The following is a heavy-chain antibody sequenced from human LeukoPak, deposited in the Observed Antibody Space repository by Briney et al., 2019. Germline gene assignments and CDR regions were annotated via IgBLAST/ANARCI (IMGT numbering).Heavy chain of an antibody. CDR3: ARDPSLRLGELSPFDY. J-gene: IGHJ4*02. CDR1: GYTFTSYG. V-gene: IGHV1-18*01. Sequence: ASVPVSCKASGYTFTSYGISWVRQAPGQGLEWMGWISAYKRYTYYAQKLQGRVTMTTDTSMSTAYMELRSLRSDDTAVYYCARDPSLRLGELSPFDYWGQGTLVA. CDR2: ISAYKRYT. D-gene: IGHD3-16*02.